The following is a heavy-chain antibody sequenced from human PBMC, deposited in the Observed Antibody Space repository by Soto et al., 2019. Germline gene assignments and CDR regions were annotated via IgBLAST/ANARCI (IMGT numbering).Heavy chain of an antibody. D-gene: IGHD6-19*01. CDR2: IWYDGSNK. V-gene: IGHV3-33*01. J-gene: IGHJ4*02. Sequence: PGGSLRLSCAASGFTFSSYGMHWVRQAPGKGLEWVAVIWYDGSNKYYADSVKGRFTISRDNSKNTLYLQMNSLRAEDTAVYYCARDMNHKYSSGWYYFDYWGPGTLVTSPQ. CDR3: ARDMNHKYSSGWYYFDY. CDR1: GFTFSSYG.